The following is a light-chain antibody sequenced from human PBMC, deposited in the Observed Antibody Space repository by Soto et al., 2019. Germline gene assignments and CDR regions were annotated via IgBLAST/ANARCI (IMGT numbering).Light chain of an antibody. V-gene: IGKV3-15*01. Sequence: VMTQSPATLSVSPGERAALSCRASQSVSTNLAWYQQKPGQPPRLLIYFASTRATAVPARFTAGGSGTEFTLTISSLQSDDLAVYYCQQYGGSPLYTFGQGTKVEIK. CDR1: QSVSTN. CDR3: QQYGGSPLYT. CDR2: FAS. J-gene: IGKJ2*01.